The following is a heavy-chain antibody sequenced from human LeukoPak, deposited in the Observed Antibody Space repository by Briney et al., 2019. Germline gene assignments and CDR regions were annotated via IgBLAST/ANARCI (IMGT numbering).Heavy chain of an antibody. CDR3: ARVPGYSGYFYGMDI. Sequence: GGSLRLSCAASGLTFSSDWMQWVRQAPGKGLVWVSRINHNGNSIHYADSVKGRFTISRDNAKNTLHLQMNSLRAEDTAVYYCARVPGYSGYFYGMDIWGQGTTVTVSS. CDR1: GLTFSSDW. D-gene: IGHD5-12*01. V-gene: IGHV3-74*01. J-gene: IGHJ6*02. CDR2: INHNGNSI.